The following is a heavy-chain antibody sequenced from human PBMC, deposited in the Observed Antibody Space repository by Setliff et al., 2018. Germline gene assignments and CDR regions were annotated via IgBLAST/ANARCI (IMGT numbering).Heavy chain of an antibody. CDR2: ISSYNDVT. CDR1: GHIFSSYG. D-gene: IGHD2-15*01. J-gene: IGHJ3*02. Sequence: ASVKVSCKASGHIFSSYGISWVRQAPGQGLEWMGWISSYNDVTNYEQRFQGRVTMTTDTSASAAYMELRGLRPDGTAIYYCAISSLSICSGGSCPNAFDIWGQGTLVTV. CDR3: AISSLSICSGGSCPNAFDI. V-gene: IGHV1-18*01.